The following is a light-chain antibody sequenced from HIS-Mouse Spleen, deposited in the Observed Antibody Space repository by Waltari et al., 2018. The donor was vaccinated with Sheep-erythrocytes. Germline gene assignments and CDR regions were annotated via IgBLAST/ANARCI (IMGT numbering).Light chain of an antibody. CDR2: DVS. CDR3: CSYAGSYNHV. V-gene: IGLV2-11*01. CDR1: SSDVGGYNY. Sequence: QSALTQPRSVSGSPGQSVPISFTGTSSDVGGYNYVSWYQQHPGKAPKLMIYDVSKRPSGVPDRFSGSKSGNTASLTISGLQAEDEADYYCCSYAGSYNHVFATGTKVTVL. J-gene: IGLJ1*01.